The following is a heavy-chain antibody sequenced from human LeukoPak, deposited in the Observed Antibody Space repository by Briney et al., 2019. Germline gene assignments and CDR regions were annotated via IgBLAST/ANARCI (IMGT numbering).Heavy chain of an antibody. CDR1: GGSISSGGYY. CDR2: IYYSGST. Sequence: SQTLSLTCTVSGGSISSGGYYWSWIRQHPGKGLEWIGYIYYSGSTYYNPSLKSRVTISVDTSKNQFSLKLSSVTAADTAVYYCARRNVLTEGEALDIWGQGTMVTVSS. D-gene: IGHD3-16*01. J-gene: IGHJ3*02. CDR3: ARRNVLTEGEALDI. V-gene: IGHV4-31*03.